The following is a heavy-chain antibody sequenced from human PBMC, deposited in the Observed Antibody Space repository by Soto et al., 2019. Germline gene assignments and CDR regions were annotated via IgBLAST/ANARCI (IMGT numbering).Heavy chain of an antibody. V-gene: IGHV3-48*01. J-gene: IGHJ4*02. Sequence: GGSLRLSCAASGFTFSSYSMNWVRQAPGKGLEWVSYISSSSSTIYYADSVKGRFTISRDNAKNSLYLQMNSLRAEDTAVYYCARDSTRHYCSSTSCYAPFDYWGQGTLVTVSS. D-gene: IGHD2-2*01. CDR2: ISSSSSTI. CDR1: GFTFSSYS. CDR3: ARDSTRHYCSSTSCYAPFDY.